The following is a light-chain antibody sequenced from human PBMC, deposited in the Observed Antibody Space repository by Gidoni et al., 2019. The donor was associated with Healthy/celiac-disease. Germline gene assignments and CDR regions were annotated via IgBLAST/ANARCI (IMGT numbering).Light chain of an antibody. J-gene: IGKJ4*01. CDR3: QQASSFPLT. Sequence: QVTQSPSSVSTSVGDTVTITCRASQDISRWLAWYQQKPGKAPKLLIYEASTLQSGVPSRFSGSGSGTDFTLTISSLQPEDFATYYCQQASSFPLTFGGGTKVELK. CDR2: EAS. V-gene: IGKV1-12*01. CDR1: QDISRW.